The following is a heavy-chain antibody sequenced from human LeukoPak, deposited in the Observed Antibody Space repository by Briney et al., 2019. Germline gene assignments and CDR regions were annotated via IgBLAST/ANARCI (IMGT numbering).Heavy chain of an antibody. CDR1: GFTFDDYA. V-gene: IGHV3-9*01. CDR3: AKDIAAAGWFLDY. CDR2: ISWNSGSI. Sequence: GGSLRLSCAAPGFTFDDYAMHWVRQAPGKGLEWVSGISWNSGSIGYADSVKGRFTISRDNAKNSLYLQMNSLRAEDTALYYCAKDIAAAGWFLDYWGQGTLVTVSS. D-gene: IGHD6-13*01. J-gene: IGHJ4*02.